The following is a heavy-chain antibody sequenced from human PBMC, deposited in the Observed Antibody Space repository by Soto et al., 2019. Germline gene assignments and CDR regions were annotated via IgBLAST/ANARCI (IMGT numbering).Heavy chain of an antibody. CDR3: ARDNPPSSGYYFDY. Sequence: GWSLRLSSAACGVTLCIYSMNWVCQTPGKGLEWVSSISSSSSYIYYADSVKGRFTISRDNAKNSLYLQMNSLRAEDTAVYYCARDNPPSSGYYFDYWGQGTLVTVSS. J-gene: IGHJ4*02. CDR2: ISSSSSYI. D-gene: IGHD3-22*01. V-gene: IGHV3-21*01. CDR1: GVTLCIYS.